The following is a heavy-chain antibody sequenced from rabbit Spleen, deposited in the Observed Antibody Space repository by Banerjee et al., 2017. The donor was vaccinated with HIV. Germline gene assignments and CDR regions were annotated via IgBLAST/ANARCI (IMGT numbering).Heavy chain of an antibody. D-gene: IGHD4-1*01. V-gene: IGHV1S45*01. J-gene: IGHJ4*01. Sequence: QEQLVESGGGLVKPGASLTLICTASGFSFSSGYDMSWVRQAPGKGLEWIACICGGGGTYYASWAKGRFTISKTSSTTVTLQMTSLTAADTATYFCARDLAGVIGWNFNLWGQGTLVTVS. CDR1: GFSFSSGYD. CDR3: ARDLAGVIGWNFNL. CDR2: ICGGGGT.